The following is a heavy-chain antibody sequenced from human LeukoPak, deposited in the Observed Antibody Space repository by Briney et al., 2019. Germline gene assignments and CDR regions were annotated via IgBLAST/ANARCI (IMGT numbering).Heavy chain of an antibody. CDR1: GFTFSSYG. D-gene: IGHD2-15*01. Sequence: GGSLRLSCAASGFTFSSYGMHWVRQAPGKGLEWISYISSSGSTIYYADSVKGRFTISRDNAKNSLYLQMNSLRAEDTAVYYCARDSMGGSSRYRPDYFDYWGQGTLVTVSS. CDR2: ISSSGSTI. J-gene: IGHJ4*02. CDR3: ARDSMGGSSRYRPDYFDY. V-gene: IGHV3-48*04.